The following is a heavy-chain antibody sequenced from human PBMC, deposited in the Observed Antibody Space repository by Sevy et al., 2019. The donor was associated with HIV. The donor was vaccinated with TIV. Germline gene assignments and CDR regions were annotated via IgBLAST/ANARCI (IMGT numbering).Heavy chain of an antibody. CDR1: EFTFSSYE. Sequence: GGSLRLSCAASEFTFSSYEMNWVRQAPGKGLEWVSYISSSGSTIYYADSVKGRFTISRDNAKNSLYLQMNSLRAEDTAVYYCARGRAGSGWFDPWGQGTLVTVSS. V-gene: IGHV3-48*03. CDR3: ARGRAGSGWFDP. CDR2: ISSSGSTI. J-gene: IGHJ5*02. D-gene: IGHD3-10*01.